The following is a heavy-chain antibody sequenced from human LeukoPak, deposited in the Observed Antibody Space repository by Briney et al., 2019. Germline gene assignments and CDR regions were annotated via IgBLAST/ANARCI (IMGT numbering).Heavy chain of an antibody. CDR1: GGSFSGYY. Sequence: NASETLSLTCAVYGGSFSGYYWSWIRQPPGKGLEWIGEINHSGSTNYNPSLKSRVTISVDTSKNQFSLKLSSATAADTAVYYCARISYYYDSSGYPFDYWGQGTLVTVSS. CDR2: INHSGST. V-gene: IGHV4-34*01. D-gene: IGHD3-22*01. CDR3: ARISYYYDSSGYPFDY. J-gene: IGHJ4*02.